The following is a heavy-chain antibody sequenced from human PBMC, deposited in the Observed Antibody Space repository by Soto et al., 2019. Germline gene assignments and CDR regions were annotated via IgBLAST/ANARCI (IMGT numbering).Heavy chain of an antibody. Sequence: QIQLVQSGAEVKKPGASVKVSCKASGYTFTSYAMHWVRQAPGQRLEWMGWINAGNGNTKYSKKFQGRVTITRDTSASTAYMGLSSLRSEETAVYYCARVMITFGGVIVTGDAFDIWGQGTMVTVSS. D-gene: IGHD3-16*02. J-gene: IGHJ3*02. V-gene: IGHV1-3*01. CDR2: INAGNGNT. CDR3: ARVMITFGGVIVTGDAFDI. CDR1: GYTFTSYA.